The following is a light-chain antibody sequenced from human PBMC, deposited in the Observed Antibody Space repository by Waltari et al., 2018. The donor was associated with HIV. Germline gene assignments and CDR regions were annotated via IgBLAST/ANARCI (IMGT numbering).Light chain of an antibody. CDR3: EQSYNSPRT. CDR1: QSIRSN. J-gene: IGKJ1*01. V-gene: IGKV1-39*01. CDR2: AAS. Sequence: DIQITQSPSSLSASIGGRVTITCRSSQSIRSNLNWYQQKPGKAPKLLIYAASSLQSGVPSRFSGSGSGTDFTLTISSLQPEDFVTYHCEQSYNSPRTSGQGTKVEIK.